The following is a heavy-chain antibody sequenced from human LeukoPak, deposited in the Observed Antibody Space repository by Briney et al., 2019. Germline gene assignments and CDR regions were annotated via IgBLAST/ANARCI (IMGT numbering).Heavy chain of an antibody. CDR1: GFDFSSYW. D-gene: IGHD3-10*01. Sequence: GGSLRLSCAASGFDFSSYWMTWVRQAPERGLEWVASINQDGSDNLYVDSVKGRFTISRDNAKNSLYLQMDTLRAEDTALYYCARGRGSFESWGQGSLVTVSS. J-gene: IGHJ4*02. CDR2: INQDGSDN. CDR3: ARGRGSFES. V-gene: IGHV3-7*01.